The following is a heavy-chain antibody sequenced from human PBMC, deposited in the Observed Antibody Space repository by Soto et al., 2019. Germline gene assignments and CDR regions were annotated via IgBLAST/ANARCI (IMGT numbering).Heavy chain of an antibody. V-gene: IGHV1-69*12. CDR3: ARSGGLDRDFNY. Sequence: QVQLVQSGAEVKKPGSSVKVSCKASGGTFSSDSFSWVRQAPGQGLEWMGGIIPMFDTPIYAQKFKERVTITADESTSTAYMQLSSLRSGDTAVYYCARSGGLDRDFNYWGQGSLVTVSS. CDR1: GGTFSSDS. CDR2: IIPMFDTP. J-gene: IGHJ4*02. D-gene: IGHD2-15*01.